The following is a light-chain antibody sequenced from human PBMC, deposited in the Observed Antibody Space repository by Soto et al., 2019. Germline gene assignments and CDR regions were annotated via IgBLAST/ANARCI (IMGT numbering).Light chain of an antibody. CDR1: SSNIASST. V-gene: IGLV1-44*01. Sequence: QSALTQPPSASGTPGQRVTVSCSGSSSNIASSTVNWYQQLPGTAPKLLIYSNDQRPSGVPDRFSASKSGTSASLAISGLQSEDEADYYCASWDDSLNGHVFGTGTKVTVL. CDR2: SND. J-gene: IGLJ1*01. CDR3: ASWDDSLNGHV.